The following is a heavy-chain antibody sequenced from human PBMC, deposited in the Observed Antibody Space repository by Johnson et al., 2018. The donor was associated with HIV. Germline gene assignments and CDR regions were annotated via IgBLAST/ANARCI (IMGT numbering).Heavy chain of an antibody. Sequence: VQLVESGGGLVQPGGSLRLSCAASGFTFSSYAMSWVRQTPGKGLEWVSVIYSGGSTYYADSVKGRFTISRDNSKNTLYLQMNSLRADDTAVYYCAREGDYYDSSGYWAAFDIWGQGKMVTVSS. CDR1: GFTFSSYA. CDR3: AREGDYYDSSGYWAAFDI. V-gene: IGHV3-66*02. J-gene: IGHJ3*02. CDR2: IYSGGST. D-gene: IGHD3-22*01.